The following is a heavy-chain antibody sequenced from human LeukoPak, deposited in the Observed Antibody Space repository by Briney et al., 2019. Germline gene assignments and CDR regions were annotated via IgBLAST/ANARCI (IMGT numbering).Heavy chain of an antibody. D-gene: IGHD1-14*01. J-gene: IGHJ4*02. CDR3: ARDFRNAGDY. V-gene: IGHV3-7*01. Sequence: GGSLRHSCAASGFTFTTYWINWVRQAPGKGLEWVAVINQDGSEKYYVDSVKGRFTISRDNAKNSLYLQMNSLRAEDTAVYYCARDFRNAGDYWGQGTLVTVSS. CDR2: INQDGSEK. CDR1: GFTFTTYW.